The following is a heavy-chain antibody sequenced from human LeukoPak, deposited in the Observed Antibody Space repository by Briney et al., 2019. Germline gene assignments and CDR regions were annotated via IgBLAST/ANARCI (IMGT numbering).Heavy chain of an antibody. CDR1: GFTFDDYA. Sequence: GGSLRLSCAASGFTFDDYAMHWVRQAPGKGLEWVSLISWDGGSTYYADSVKGRFTISRDNGKNSLYLQMNSLRAEDTALYHCAKEARPYSSSWDYYYYMDVWGKGTTVTVSS. CDR2: ISWDGGST. CDR3: AKEARPYSSSWDYYYYMDV. V-gene: IGHV3-43D*03. J-gene: IGHJ6*03. D-gene: IGHD6-13*01.